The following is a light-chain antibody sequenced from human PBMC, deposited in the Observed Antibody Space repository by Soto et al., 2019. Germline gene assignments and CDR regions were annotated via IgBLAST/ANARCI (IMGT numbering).Light chain of an antibody. CDR3: QVSARQPEA. Sequence: DIQMTQSPSTLSGSVGDRVTITCRASQTISSWLAWYQQKPGKAPKLLIYKASTLKSGVPSRFSGSGSGTEFNLTIISKQPDDVATHYRQVSARQPEAFAQGTKVDIK. V-gene: IGKV1-5*03. CDR1: QTISSW. J-gene: IGKJ1*01. CDR2: KAS.